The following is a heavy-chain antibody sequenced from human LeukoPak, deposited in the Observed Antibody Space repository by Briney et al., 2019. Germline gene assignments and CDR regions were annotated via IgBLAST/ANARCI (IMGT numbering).Heavy chain of an antibody. CDR2: IYTSGST. D-gene: IGHD3-10*01. Sequence: SQTLSLTCAVYGGSFTNYYWSWIRQPAGKGLEWIGRIYTSGSTTYNPSLKSRLTISIDTSKNQFSLKLSSVTAADTPVYYCARDSGTTGEVKFDPWGQGTLVTVSS. CDR3: ARDSGTTGEVKFDP. J-gene: IGHJ5*02. V-gene: IGHV4-4*07. CDR1: GGSFTNYY.